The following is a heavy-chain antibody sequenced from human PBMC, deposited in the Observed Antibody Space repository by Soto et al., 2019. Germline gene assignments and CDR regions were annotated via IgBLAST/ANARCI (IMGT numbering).Heavy chain of an antibody. Sequence: QVQLVQSGAEMKKPGSSVKVSCQSSGGTFNTYAMNWVRQAPGQGPEWMGDISPMFGAANYAPKFQGRVTITAEESTGTSDMQLSRLTSEDTALFFCAREVPVHTPGFVYWGQGTLVTVSS. CDR3: AREVPVHTPGFVY. D-gene: IGHD3-10*01. V-gene: IGHV1-69*01. J-gene: IGHJ4*02. CDR1: GGTFNTYA. CDR2: ISPMFGAA.